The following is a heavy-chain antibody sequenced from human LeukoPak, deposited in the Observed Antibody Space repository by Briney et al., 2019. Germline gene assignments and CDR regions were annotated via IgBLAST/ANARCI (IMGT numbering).Heavy chain of an antibody. CDR1: GFTFSSYS. CDR2: ISSSSSYI. Sequence: KTGGSLRLSCAASGFTFSSYSMNWVRQAPGKGLEWVSSISSSSSYIYYADSVKGRFTISRDNAKNSLYLQMNSLRAEDTAVYYCACTSYDYGDYASTLGADYWGQGTLVTVSS. D-gene: IGHD4-17*01. CDR3: ACTSYDYGDYASTLGADY. J-gene: IGHJ4*02. V-gene: IGHV3-21*01.